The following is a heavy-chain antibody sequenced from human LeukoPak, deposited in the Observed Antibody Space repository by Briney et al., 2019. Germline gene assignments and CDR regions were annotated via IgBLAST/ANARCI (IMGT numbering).Heavy chain of an antibody. CDR2: ISAYNGNT. J-gene: IGHJ6*02. Sequence: GASVKVSCKASGYTFTSYGISWVRQAPGQGLEWMGWISAYNGNTNYAQKLQGRVTMTTDTSTSTAYMELRSLRSDDTAVYYCARSGSSGWSYFDYCGMDVWGQGTTVTVSS. D-gene: IGHD6-19*01. V-gene: IGHV1-18*01. CDR3: ARSGSSGWSYFDYCGMDV. CDR1: GYTFTSYG.